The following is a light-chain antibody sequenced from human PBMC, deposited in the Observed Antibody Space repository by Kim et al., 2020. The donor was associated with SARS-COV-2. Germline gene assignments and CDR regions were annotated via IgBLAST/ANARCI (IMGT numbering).Light chain of an antibody. J-gene: IGLJ3*02. CDR3: CSYAANNNVV. CDR1: SSDIGGYNY. CDR2: EVS. Sequence: QSALTQPPSASGSPGQSVTISCTGTSSDIGGYNYVSWYQQHPGKVPKLMIYEVSKRPSGVPDRFSGSKSGNTASLTVSGLQAEDEADYYCCSYAANNNVVFGEGTQLTVL. V-gene: IGLV2-8*01.